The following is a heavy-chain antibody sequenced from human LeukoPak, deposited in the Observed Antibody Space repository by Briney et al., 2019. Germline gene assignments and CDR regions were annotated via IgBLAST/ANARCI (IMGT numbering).Heavy chain of an antibody. CDR3: ARATVTSYRFSY. CDR2: MNPNSGNT. D-gene: IGHD4-17*01. Sequence: GASVKVSCKASGYTFTSYDINWVRQATGQGLEWMGWMNPNSGNTGYAQKFQGRVTMTTNTSISTAYMELSSLRSEDTAVYYCARATVTSYRFSYWGQGTLVTVSS. CDR1: GYTFTSYD. J-gene: IGHJ4*02. V-gene: IGHV1-8*01.